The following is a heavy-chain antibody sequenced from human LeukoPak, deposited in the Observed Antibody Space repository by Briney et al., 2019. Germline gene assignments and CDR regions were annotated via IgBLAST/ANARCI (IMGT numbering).Heavy chain of an antibody. D-gene: IGHD3-22*01. J-gene: IGHJ4*02. Sequence: PGGSLRLSCAASGFTFSSYEMNWVRQAPGKGLEWVSYISSSGNTIYYADSVKGRFTISRDNAKNSLYLQMNSLRAEDTAVYYCASVSGSDYWGQGTLVTVSS. CDR2: ISSSGNTI. V-gene: IGHV3-48*03. CDR1: GFTFSSYE. CDR3: ASVSGSDY.